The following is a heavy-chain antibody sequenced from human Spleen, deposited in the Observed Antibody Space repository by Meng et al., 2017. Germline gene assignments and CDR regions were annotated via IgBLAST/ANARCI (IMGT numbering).Heavy chain of an antibody. CDR2: IHFSGST. CDR1: GGSFSGYD. CDR3: ARVNSDCGGVMCYKGWFDP. D-gene: IGHD2-21*01. V-gene: IGHV4-34*01. J-gene: IGHJ5*02. Sequence: QVQLQQWGAGLWKPSETLSLTCAVYGGSFSGYDWSWIRQPPGKGLEWIGYIHFSGSTYYNPSLNSRITISVDMSRNQFSLRLTSVTSADMAVYYCARVNSDCGGVMCYKGWFDPWGQGTLVTVSS.